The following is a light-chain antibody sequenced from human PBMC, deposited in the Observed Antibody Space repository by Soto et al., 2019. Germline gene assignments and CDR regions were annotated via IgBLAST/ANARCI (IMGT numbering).Light chain of an antibody. Sequence: IVLTLSPATLALSPWERATLSCRASDNIHTYLAWYQQKPGQAPRLLIYGASSRATGIPDRFSGSGSGTDFTLTISRLEPEDFAVYYCQQYGSSPLTFGRGTKVDIK. CDR2: GAS. V-gene: IGKV3-20*01. CDR1: DNIHTY. J-gene: IGKJ4*01. CDR3: QQYGSSPLT.